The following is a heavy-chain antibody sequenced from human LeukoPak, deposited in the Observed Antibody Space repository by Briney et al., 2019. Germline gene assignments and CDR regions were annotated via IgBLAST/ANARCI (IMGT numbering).Heavy chain of an antibody. J-gene: IGHJ4*02. CDR1: GCTFTSYA. CDR2: IIPNFGTA. D-gene: IGHD3-22*01. CDR3: ATPSLPSYYYDSSGYRGEFGY. V-gene: IGHV1-69*05. Sequence: SVKVSCKASGCTFTSYAISWVRQAPGQGLEWMGGIIPNFGTANYAQKFRGRVTITTDESTSTAYMELSSLRSEDTAVYYCATPSLPSYYYDSSGYRGEFGYWGQGTLVTVSS.